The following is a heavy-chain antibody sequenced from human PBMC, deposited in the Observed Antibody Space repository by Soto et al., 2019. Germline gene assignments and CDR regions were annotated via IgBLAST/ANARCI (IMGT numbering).Heavy chain of an antibody. D-gene: IGHD2-2*01. CDR2: IYSGGST. CDR1: GGFVNSDTHS. CDR3: ARFVRSCSATTCSTRADV. Sequence: SETLCLTCTVSGGFVNSDTHSWSWIRQTPGKRLEWIGFIYSGGSTKNPSLRSRVTMSVDTSKNQFSLKLRSVIVADTAVYHCARFVRSCSATTCSTRADVWGQGITVTVSS. V-gene: IGHV4-61*01. J-gene: IGHJ6*02.